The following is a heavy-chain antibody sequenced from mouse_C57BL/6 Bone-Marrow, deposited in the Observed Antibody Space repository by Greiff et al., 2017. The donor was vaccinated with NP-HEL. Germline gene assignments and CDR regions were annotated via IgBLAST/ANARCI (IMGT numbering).Heavy chain of an antibody. Sequence: VQLQQPGAELVKPGASVKMSCKASGYTFTSYWITWVKQRPGQGLEWIGDIYPGSGSTNYNEKFKSKATLTVDKSSSTAYMQLSSLTSEDAAVYYSARGLRFYFDYWGQGTSLTVSS. D-gene: IGHD1-1*01. CDR1: GYTFTSYW. J-gene: IGHJ2*02. CDR2: IYPGSGST. V-gene: IGHV1-55*01. CDR3: ARGLRFYFDY.